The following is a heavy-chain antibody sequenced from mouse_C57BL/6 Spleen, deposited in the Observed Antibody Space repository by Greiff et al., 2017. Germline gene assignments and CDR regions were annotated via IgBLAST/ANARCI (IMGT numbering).Heavy chain of an antibody. J-gene: IGHJ3*01. D-gene: IGHD4-1*01. CDR1: GYTFTSYW. Sequence: VQLQQPGAELVKPGASVKLSCKASGYTFTSYWMHWVKQRPGQGLEWIGMIHPNSGSTNYNEKFKSKATLTVDKSSSTAYMQLSSLTSEDSAVYYCARENRDGGAWFAYWGQGTLVTVSA. V-gene: IGHV1-64*01. CDR3: ARENRDGGAWFAY. CDR2: IHPNSGST.